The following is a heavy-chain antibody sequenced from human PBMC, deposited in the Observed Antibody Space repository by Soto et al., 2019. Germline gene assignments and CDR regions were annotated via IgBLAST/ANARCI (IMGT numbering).Heavy chain of an antibody. CDR2: IYHAGSP. CDR1: GDSIRSSSW. Sequence: QVQLQESGPGLVKPSGTLSLTCAVSGDSIRSSSWWTWLRQSPGKGLEWIGEIYHAGSPNYNPSFQSRVTISADTSKNLFSLRLTSVTAADTAIYYCARASSFRGDFDIWGQGTAVTVSS. CDR3: ARASSFRGDFDI. V-gene: IGHV4-4*02. D-gene: IGHD2-21*01. J-gene: IGHJ3*02.